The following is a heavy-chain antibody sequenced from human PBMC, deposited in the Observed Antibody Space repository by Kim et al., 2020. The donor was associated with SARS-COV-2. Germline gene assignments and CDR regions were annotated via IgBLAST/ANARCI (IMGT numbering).Heavy chain of an antibody. CDR2: ISGSGGST. J-gene: IGHJ5*02. CDR3: AKGLSDXXXVTXXLHGGWXXX. CDR1: GFTFSSYA. D-gene: IGHD2-21*02. V-gene: IGHV3-23*01. Sequence: GGSLRLSCAASGFTFSSYAMSWVRQAPGKGLEWVSAISGSGGSTYYADSVKGRFTISRDNSKNTLYLQMNSLRAEDTAVYYCAKGLSDXXXVTXXLHGGWXXXWGQGTLXTXSS.